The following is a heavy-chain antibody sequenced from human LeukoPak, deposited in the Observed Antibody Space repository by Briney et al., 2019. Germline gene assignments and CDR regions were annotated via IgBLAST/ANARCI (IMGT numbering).Heavy chain of an antibody. CDR3: ATLAVGAGGPEFQH. J-gene: IGHJ1*01. CDR2: IYYSGST. CDR1: GGSISSFH. V-gene: IGHV4-59*08. Sequence: SETLSLTCTVSGGSISSFHWSWIRQHPEKGLEWIGYIYYSGSTNYNPSLKSRVTISVDASKNQFSLKLSSVTAADTAVYYCATLAVGAGGPEFQHWGQGSLVTVSS. D-gene: IGHD1-26*01.